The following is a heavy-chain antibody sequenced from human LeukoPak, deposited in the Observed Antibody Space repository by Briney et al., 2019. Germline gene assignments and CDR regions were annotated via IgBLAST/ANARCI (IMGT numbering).Heavy chain of an antibody. CDR3: ARDGGQLYWFFDL. CDR1: GFTFSSYS. J-gene: IGHJ2*01. D-gene: IGHD2-15*01. CDR2: ISSISSYI. Sequence: PGGSLRLSCAASGFTFSSYSMNWVRQAPGKGLEGVSSISSISSYIYYADSVKGRFTISRDNSKSTLFLQMNSLRAEDTAVHYGARDGGQLYWFFDLWGRGTLVTVSS. V-gene: IGHV3-21*06.